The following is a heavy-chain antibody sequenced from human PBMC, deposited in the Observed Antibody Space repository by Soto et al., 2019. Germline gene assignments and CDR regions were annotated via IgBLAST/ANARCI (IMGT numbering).Heavy chain of an antibody. CDR2: INSDESSI. J-gene: IGHJ4*02. CDR1: GFTFSSYW. D-gene: IGHD3-16*01. V-gene: IGHV3-74*01. Sequence: EVQLVESGGGLVQPGGSLRLSCAASGFTFSSYWMHWVRQAPGKGLVWVSRINSDESSINYADSVKGRFTIPRNNAENTLYLQMNNLRAGDTAVYYLGREGWGMGLGYWGQGTLVTVSS. CDR3: GREGWGMGLGY.